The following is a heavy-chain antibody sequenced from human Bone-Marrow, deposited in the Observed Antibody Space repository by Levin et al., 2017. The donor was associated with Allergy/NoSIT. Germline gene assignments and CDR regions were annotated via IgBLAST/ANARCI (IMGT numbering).Heavy chain of an antibody. CDR3: AIHDDSPPITY. CDR1: GYSFPHFG. V-gene: IGHV1-18*01. J-gene: IGHJ4*02. CDR2: ISVYSGDT. Sequence: ASVKVSCKTSGYSFPHFGIDWVRQAPGQGPEWVAWISVYSGDTKYVQNLQDRVSVTTHTPTSTVYMELRSLRSDDTAVYYCAIHDDSPPITYWGQGTLVSVSS. D-gene: IGHD3-10*01.